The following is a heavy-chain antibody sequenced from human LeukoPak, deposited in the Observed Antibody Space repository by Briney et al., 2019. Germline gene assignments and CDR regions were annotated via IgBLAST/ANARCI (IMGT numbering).Heavy chain of an antibody. CDR1: GYTFTDDY. V-gene: IGHV1-2*02. CDR3: ARSPRYQLLYAFDI. Sequence: ASVKVSCKASGYTFTDDYLHWVRQAPGQGLEWMGWIDPNSGGTTSAQKFQGRVTMTRDTSIITAYMELGRLRSDDTAVYYCARSPRYQLLYAFDIWGQGTLVTVSS. D-gene: IGHD2-2*01. J-gene: IGHJ3*02. CDR2: IDPNSGGT.